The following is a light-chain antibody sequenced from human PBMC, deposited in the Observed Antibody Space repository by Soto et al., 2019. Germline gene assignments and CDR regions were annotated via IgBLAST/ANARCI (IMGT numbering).Light chain of an antibody. CDR1: QSVRSSS. J-gene: IGKJ1*01. CDR3: QQYQFGTSQA. V-gene: IGKV3-20*01. Sequence: EIVLTQSPGTLSLSPGDRATLSCRASQSVRSSSFAWYQQKPGQAPRLLIYAASTRATGIPDRFSGSGSGTDFTPTISRLEPEDFAVYYCQQYQFGTSQAFGQGTKVEIK. CDR2: AAS.